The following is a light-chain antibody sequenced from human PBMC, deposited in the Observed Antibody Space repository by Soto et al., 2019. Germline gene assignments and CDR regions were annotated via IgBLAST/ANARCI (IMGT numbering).Light chain of an antibody. CDR3: QQYGSSPPLT. V-gene: IGKV3-20*01. J-gene: IGKJ4*01. CDR1: QSVSSSY. CDR2: GAS. Sequence: EIVLTQSPGTLSLSPGERATLSCRASQSVSSSYLAWYQQKPGQAPRLLIYGASSRATGIPDRFSGSGSGTDFTLTISRMEPEDFAGYYCQQYGSSPPLTFGGGTKVEIK.